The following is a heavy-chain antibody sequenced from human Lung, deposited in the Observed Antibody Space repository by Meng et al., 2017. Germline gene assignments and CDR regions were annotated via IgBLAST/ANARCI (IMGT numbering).Heavy chain of an antibody. V-gene: IGHV4-30-4*01. CDR1: GGSISSSNYY. Sequence: QLTLQGSGPGLVKPSQTLSLTCTVSGGSISSSNYYWSWIRQPQGKGLEWSGHIYNSGSTYYNPSLKSRITISVDTSKNQFSLKLSSVTAADTAVYYCARGQKGYFDLWGRGTLVTVSS. CDR2: IYNSGST. CDR3: ARGQKGYFDL. J-gene: IGHJ2*01.